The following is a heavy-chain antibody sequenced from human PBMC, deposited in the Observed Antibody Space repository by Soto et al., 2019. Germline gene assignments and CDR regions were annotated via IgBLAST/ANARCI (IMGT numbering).Heavy chain of an antibody. V-gene: IGHV1-69*13. CDR1: GTTFDSFT. D-gene: IGHD3-9*01. CDR2: FVPMFGSA. J-gene: IGHJ5*02. Sequence: SVKVSCKPSGTTFDSFTFSWVRQAPGQGLEWMGGFVPMFGSASIAQRFQGRVRITADASTGTGYMGLSDLRSEDSAIYYCAREDDTTGHYSWFDPWGPGTLVTVSS. CDR3: AREDDTTGHYSWFDP.